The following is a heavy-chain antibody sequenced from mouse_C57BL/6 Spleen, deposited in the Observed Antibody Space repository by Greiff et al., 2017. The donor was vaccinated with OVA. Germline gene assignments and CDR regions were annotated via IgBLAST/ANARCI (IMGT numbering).Heavy chain of an antibody. CDR1: GFTFSDAW. J-gene: IGHJ4*01. CDR2: IRNKANNHAT. Sequence: EVKLMESGGGLVQPGGSMKLSCAASGFTFSDAWMDWVRQSPEKGLEWVAEIRNKANNHATYYAESVKGRFTISRDDSKSSVYLQMNSLRAEDTGIYYCTRRAWEYGSSYYAMDYWGQGTSVTVSS. V-gene: IGHV6-6*01. D-gene: IGHD1-1*01. CDR3: TRRAWEYGSSYYAMDY.